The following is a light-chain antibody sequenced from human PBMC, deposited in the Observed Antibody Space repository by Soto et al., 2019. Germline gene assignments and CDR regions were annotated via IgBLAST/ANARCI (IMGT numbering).Light chain of an antibody. Sequence: EIVLTQSPGTLSLSPGERATLSCRASQSVSSSYLAWYQQKPGQAPSVLIHGASSRATGIPDRFSGSGYGTDFTLTISRLEPEDFAVYFCQQYGNPPPKAFGQGTKVEIK. V-gene: IGKV3-20*01. CDR2: GAS. CDR1: QSVSSSY. J-gene: IGKJ2*01. CDR3: QQYGNPPPKA.